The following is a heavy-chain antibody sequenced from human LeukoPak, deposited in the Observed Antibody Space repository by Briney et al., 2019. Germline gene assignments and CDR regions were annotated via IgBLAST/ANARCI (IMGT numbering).Heavy chain of an antibody. CDR3: ARGDGDSQAYYGMDV. D-gene: IGHD4-17*01. Sequence: SETLSLTCTVSGGSISSYYWSWIRQPPGKGLEWIGYIYYSGCTNYNPSLKSRVTISVDTSKNQFSLKLSSVTAADTAVYYCARGDGDSQAYYGMDVWGQGTTVTVSS. V-gene: IGHV4-59*01. CDR2: IYYSGCT. J-gene: IGHJ6*02. CDR1: GGSISSYY.